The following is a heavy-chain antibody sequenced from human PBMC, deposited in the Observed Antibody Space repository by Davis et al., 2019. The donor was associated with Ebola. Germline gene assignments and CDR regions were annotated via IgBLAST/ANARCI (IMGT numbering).Heavy chain of an antibody. D-gene: IGHD3-16*01. CDR1: GGSISSYY. CDR3: AREDWLTFPFDY. CDR2: FYYSGST. Sequence: SETLSLTCTVSGGSISSYYWSWIRQPPGKGLEWIGYFYYSGSTNYNPSLRSRVTISVDTSKNQFSLKLSSVTAADTAVYYCAREDWLTFPFDYWGQGTLVTVSS. J-gene: IGHJ4*02. V-gene: IGHV4-59*12.